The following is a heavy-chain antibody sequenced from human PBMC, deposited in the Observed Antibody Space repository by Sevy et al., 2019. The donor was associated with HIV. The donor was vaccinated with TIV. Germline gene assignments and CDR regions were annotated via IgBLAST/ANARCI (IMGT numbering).Heavy chain of an antibody. Sequence: GGSLRLSCAASGFIFSNYAMHWVRQAPGKGLEWVAVISYDGINKSYADSVKGRFTISRDNSKNTLYVQMNSLRAEDTAVYYCARDSNSGYYYYYAMDVWGQGTTVTVSS. CDR2: ISYDGINK. CDR1: GFIFSNYA. J-gene: IGHJ6*02. CDR3: ARDSNSGYYYYYAMDV. D-gene: IGHD1-26*01. V-gene: IGHV3-30-3*01.